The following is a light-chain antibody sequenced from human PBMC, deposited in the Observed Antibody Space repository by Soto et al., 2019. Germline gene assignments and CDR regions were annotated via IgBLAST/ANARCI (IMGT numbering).Light chain of an antibody. Sequence: EIVMTQSPATLSVYPGARATLSCRASQSVSSNLAWYQQKPGQAPTLLIFGASARATGIPTRFSGSGSGTEFTLTVGSLQSEDLAVYCCQNYNNWHVTFDQGTKLEI. J-gene: IGKJ2*01. CDR3: QNYNNWHVT. CDR2: GAS. V-gene: IGKV3-15*01. CDR1: QSVSSN.